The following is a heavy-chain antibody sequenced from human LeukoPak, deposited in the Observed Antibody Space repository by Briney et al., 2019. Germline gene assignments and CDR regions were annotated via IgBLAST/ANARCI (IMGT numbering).Heavy chain of an antibody. CDR1: GLTFSSYA. Sequence: PGGSLRLSCAASGLTFSSYAMSWVRQAPGKGLEWVSAISGSAGSTYYADSVKGRFTITRDNSKNTLYLQMNSRRSEDTAVYYCSRYSSSSRGFWFDPWGLGTLVTVSS. CDR2: ISGSAGST. D-gene: IGHD6-13*01. CDR3: SRYSSSSRGFWFDP. V-gene: IGHV3-23*01. J-gene: IGHJ5*02.